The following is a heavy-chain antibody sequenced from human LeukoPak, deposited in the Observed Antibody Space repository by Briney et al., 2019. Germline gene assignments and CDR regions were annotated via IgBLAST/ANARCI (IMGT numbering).Heavy chain of an antibody. J-gene: IGHJ4*02. CDR3: AKVQQTYSSSWYYFDF. V-gene: IGHV3-21*06. CDR2: ITSSSRYT. Sequence: GGSLRLSCAASVFTFSTYNMNWVRQAPGKGLEWVSSITSSSRYTFYADSVKGRFTISRDNAKNSLYLQMNSVRGEDTAVYYCAKVQQTYSSSWYYFDFWGQGTLVTVSS. CDR1: VFTFSTYN. D-gene: IGHD6-13*01.